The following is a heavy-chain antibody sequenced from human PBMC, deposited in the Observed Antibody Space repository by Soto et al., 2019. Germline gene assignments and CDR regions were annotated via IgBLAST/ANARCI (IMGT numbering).Heavy chain of an antibody. CDR3: ARDLIDGYFDC. Sequence: SETLSLTCTVSGGSINSGAYFWSWIRQHPGKGLEWIGYIYYSGSTYYNPSLKSRVTISVDTSKNQFSLKLSSVTAADTAVYYCARDLIDGYFDCWGQGTLVTVSS. V-gene: IGHV4-31*03. CDR1: GGSINSGAYF. CDR2: IYYSGST. J-gene: IGHJ4*02.